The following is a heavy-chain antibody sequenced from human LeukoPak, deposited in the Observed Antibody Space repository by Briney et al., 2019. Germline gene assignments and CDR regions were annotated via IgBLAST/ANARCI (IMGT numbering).Heavy chain of an antibody. D-gene: IGHD3-10*01. J-gene: IGHJ6*02. V-gene: IGHV4-39*01. CDR2: IYYSGST. CDR1: GGSISSSSYY. CDR3: AGPGRYYYGSGRVGYGMDV. Sequence: SETLSLTCTVSGGSISSSSYYWGWIRQPPGKGLEWIGSIYYSGSTYYNPSLKSRVTISVDTSKNQFSLKLSSVTAADTAVYYCAGPGRYYYGSGRVGYGMDVWGQGTTVTVSS.